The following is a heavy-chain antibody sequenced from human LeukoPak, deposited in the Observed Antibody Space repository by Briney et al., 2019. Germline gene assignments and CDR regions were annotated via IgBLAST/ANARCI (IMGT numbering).Heavy chain of an antibody. J-gene: IGHJ4*02. CDR2: IYPGDSDT. CDR3: ARHHPSSGSYYPFDY. CDR1: GSSFTSYW. V-gene: IGHV5-51*01. D-gene: IGHD1-26*01. Sequence: GASLKISCKGSGSSFTSYWIGWVRQMPGKGLEWMGIIYPGDSDTRYSPSFQGQVTISADKSISTAYLQWSSLKASDTAMYYCARHHPSSGSYYPFDYWGQGTLVTVSS.